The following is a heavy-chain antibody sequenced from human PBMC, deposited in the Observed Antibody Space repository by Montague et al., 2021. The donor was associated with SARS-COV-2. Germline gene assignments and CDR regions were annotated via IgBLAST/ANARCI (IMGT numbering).Heavy chain of an antibody. V-gene: IGHV3-30*04. CDR2: ISYDGSNK. J-gene: IGHJ4*02. Sequence: SLRLSCAASGITFSSYAMHWVRQAPGKGLEWVAAISYDGSNKYYADSVKGRFTISRDNSKNTLYVQVNSLRAEDTAVYYCARDDYDILTGPFDYWGQGTLVTVSS. CDR1: GITFSSYA. D-gene: IGHD3-9*01. CDR3: ARDDYDILTGPFDY.